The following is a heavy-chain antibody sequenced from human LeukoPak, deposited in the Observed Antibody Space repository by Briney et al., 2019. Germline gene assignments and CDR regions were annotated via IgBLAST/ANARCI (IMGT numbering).Heavy chain of an antibody. Sequence: GASVKVSRKTSGYTFTSYYIHWVRQAPGQGLEWMGIINPSGGSTSYAQKFQGRVTMTRDTSTSTVYMYLSSLRSEDTAVYYCARDSLYGVVDYWGQGTLVTVSS. CDR2: INPSGGST. D-gene: IGHD4-17*01. CDR3: ARDSLYGVVDY. CDR1: GYTFTSYY. V-gene: IGHV1-46*01. J-gene: IGHJ4*02.